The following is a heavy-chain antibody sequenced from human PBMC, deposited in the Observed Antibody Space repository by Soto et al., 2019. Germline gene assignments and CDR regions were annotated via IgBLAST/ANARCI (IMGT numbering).Heavy chain of an antibody. V-gene: IGHV3-33*01. Sequence: QVQLVESGGGVVQPGRSLRLSCAASGFTFSSYGMHWVRQAPGKGLEWVAVIWYDGSNKYYADSVKGRFTISRDNSKNTRYLQMNSLRAEDTAVYYCARENGRAVTTVRAGMDVWGQGTTVTVSS. D-gene: IGHD4-17*01. CDR3: ARENGRAVTTVRAGMDV. CDR2: IWYDGSNK. CDR1: GFTFSSYG. J-gene: IGHJ6*02.